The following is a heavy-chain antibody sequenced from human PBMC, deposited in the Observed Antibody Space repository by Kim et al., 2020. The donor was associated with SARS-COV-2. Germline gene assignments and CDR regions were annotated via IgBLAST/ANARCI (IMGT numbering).Heavy chain of an antibody. Sequence: GGSLRLSCAASGFTFRSYALSWVRQAPGKGLEWVSGISGSGGDTYYADSVQGRFTISRDNSKNALNLEMNSLRAEDTALYYCAKVTTITVPFYDYWGQGT. D-gene: IGHD4-4*01. CDR3: AKVTTITVPFYDY. V-gene: IGHV3-23*01. CDR1: GFTFRSYA. CDR2: ISGSGGDT. J-gene: IGHJ4*02.